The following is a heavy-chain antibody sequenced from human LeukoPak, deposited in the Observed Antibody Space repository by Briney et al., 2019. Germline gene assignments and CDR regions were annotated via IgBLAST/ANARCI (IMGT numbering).Heavy chain of an antibody. CDR2: ISSSSSTI. D-gene: IGHD2-2*01. V-gene: IGHV3-48*01. CDR1: GFTFSSYG. CDR3: ARGSGYCSSTSCSDDY. J-gene: IGHJ4*02. Sequence: GGSLRLSCAASGFTFSSYGMHWVRQAPGKGLEWVSYISSSSSTIYYADSVKGRFTISRDNAKNLLYLQMNSLRAEDTAVYYCARGSGYCSSTSCSDDYWGQGTLVTVSS.